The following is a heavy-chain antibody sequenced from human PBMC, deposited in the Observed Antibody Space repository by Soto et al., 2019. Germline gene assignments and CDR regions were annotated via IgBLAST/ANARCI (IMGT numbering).Heavy chain of an antibody. CDR1: GFSLSTSGVD. CDR3: APSTVTRRFQY. CDR2: IYWDDDK. J-gene: IGHJ1*01. Sequence: SGPTLVNPTQTLTLTCTFSGFSLSTSGVDVGWIRQPPGKALEWLALIYWDDDKRYSPSLKSRLTITKDTSKNQVVLTMTNMDPVDTATFFCAPSTVTRRFQYWGEGTLVTVPS. V-gene: IGHV2-5*02.